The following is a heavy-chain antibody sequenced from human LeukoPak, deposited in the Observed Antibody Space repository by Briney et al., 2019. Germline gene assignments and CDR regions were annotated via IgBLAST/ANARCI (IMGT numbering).Heavy chain of an antibody. V-gene: IGHV1-8*01. D-gene: IGHD3-10*01. J-gene: IGHJ4*02. CDR3: ARGARSMVRGAIPDNDY. CDR2: MNPNSGNT. CDR1: GYTFTSCD. Sequence: PGASVKVSCKASGYTFTSCDINWVRQATGQGLEWMGWMNPNSGNTGYAQKFQGRVTMTRNTSISTAYMELSSLRSEDTAVYYCARGARSMVRGAIPDNDYWGQGTLVTVSS.